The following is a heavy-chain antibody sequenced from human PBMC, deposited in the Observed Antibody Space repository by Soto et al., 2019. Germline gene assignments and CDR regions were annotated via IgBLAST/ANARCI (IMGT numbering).Heavy chain of an antibody. CDR2: ISGSGGST. J-gene: IGHJ4*02. CDR3: SHAPQKLVNPYFAY. CDR1: GFTFSGSA. D-gene: IGHD6-13*01. Sequence: GGSLRLSCAASGFTFSGSAMSWVRQAPGKGLEWVSAISGSGGSTYYADSVKGRFTIARANSKNTLYLQMNSLRAEDTAAYSRSHAPQKLVNPYFAYWGQGTLVTVSS. V-gene: IGHV3-23*01.